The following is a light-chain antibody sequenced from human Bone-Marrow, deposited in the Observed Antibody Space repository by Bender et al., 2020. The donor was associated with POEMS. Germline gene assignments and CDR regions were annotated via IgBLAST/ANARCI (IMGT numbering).Light chain of an antibody. CDR3: QSADSSGTQVV. V-gene: IGLV3-25*03. Sequence: SYELTQPHSVSVSPGQTARITCSGDALPRKHAYWYQQKSGQAPVLVIYEDNKRPSGIPERFSGSSSGTTVTLTINEVQAEDEADYYCQSADSSGTQVVFGGGTKLTVL. CDR2: EDN. CDR1: ALPRKH. J-gene: IGLJ2*01.